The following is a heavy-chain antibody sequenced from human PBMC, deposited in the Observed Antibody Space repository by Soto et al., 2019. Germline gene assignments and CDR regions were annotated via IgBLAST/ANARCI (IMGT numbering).Heavy chain of an antibody. V-gene: IGHV1-3*01. CDR3: ARRYTAGAHGAFDI. CDR2: INAGHGNT. J-gene: IGHJ3*02. Sequence: QVQLVQSGAEVKKPGASVKVSCKASGYTFTSYAMHWVRQAPGQRLEWMGWINAGHGNTKYSQKFQGRVTITRDTSASTAYMELSSLRSEDTAVYYCARRYTAGAHGAFDIWGQGTMVTVSS. D-gene: IGHD5-12*01. CDR1: GYTFTSYA.